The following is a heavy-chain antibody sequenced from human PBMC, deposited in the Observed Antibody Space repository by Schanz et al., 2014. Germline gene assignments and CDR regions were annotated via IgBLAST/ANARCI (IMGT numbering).Heavy chain of an antibody. V-gene: IGHV3-23*04. Sequence: EVQLVESGGGLVQPGGSLRLSCAASGFTVSSNYMSWVRQAPGKGLEWVSNISPTGSSTYYADSVKGRFTISRDNSKNTLYLQMNSLRAEDTAVYYCAKDHAGSDILTALGNWGQGTLVTVSS. D-gene: IGHD3-9*01. J-gene: IGHJ4*02. CDR2: ISPTGSST. CDR1: GFTVSSNY. CDR3: AKDHAGSDILTALGN.